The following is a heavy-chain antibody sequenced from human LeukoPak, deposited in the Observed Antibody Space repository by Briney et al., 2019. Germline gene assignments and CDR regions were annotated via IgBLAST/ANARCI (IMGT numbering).Heavy chain of an antibody. Sequence: GGSLRLSCAASGFSFSSYAMTWARQAPVKGLEWVSAISGDGTRTYYADSVKGRFTISRDNSKNTLYLQMNSLRAEDTAVYYCAKVISSSGYYNDAFDIWGQGTMVTVSS. CDR1: GFSFSSYA. CDR3: AKVISSSGYYNDAFDI. J-gene: IGHJ3*02. CDR2: ISGDGTRT. V-gene: IGHV3-23*01. D-gene: IGHD3-22*01.